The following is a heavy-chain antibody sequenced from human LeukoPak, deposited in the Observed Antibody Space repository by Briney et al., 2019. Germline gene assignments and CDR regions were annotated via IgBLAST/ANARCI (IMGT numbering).Heavy chain of an antibody. CDR3: ARDQLRHDY. Sequence: GGSLSLSCAVSGFTLDDYGMSWVRQAPGTGLEWGSGINWNGGSTGYADSVKGRFTISRDNAKNSLYLQMNSLRAEDTALYYCARDQLRHDYWGQGTLVTVSS. D-gene: IGHD2-2*01. CDR2: INWNGGST. CDR1: GFTLDDYG. J-gene: IGHJ4*02. V-gene: IGHV3-20*04.